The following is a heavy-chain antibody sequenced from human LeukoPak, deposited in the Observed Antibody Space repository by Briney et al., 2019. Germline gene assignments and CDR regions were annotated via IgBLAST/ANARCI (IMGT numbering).Heavy chain of an antibody. V-gene: IGHV1-18*01. CDR1: GYTFTSYG. CDR3: ARGPTVVTPTIQIGFDY. CDR2: ISAYNGNT. Sequence: ASVKVSCKASGYTFTSYGISWVRQAPGQGLEWMGWISAYNGNTNYAQKLQGRVTMTTDTSTSTAYMELRSLRSEDTAVYYCARGPTVVTPTIQIGFDYWGQGTLVTVSS. J-gene: IGHJ4*02. D-gene: IGHD4-23*01.